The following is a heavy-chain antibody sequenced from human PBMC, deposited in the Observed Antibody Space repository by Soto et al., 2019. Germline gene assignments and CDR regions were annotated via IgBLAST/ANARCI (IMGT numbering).Heavy chain of an antibody. CDR2: IVPTVDTS. CDR3: VRGVTIPGSPPN. CDR1: GDTFSNYA. D-gene: IGHD1-1*01. V-gene: IGHV1-69*14. J-gene: IGHJ4*02. Sequence: QGQFVQSGDEVRQPASSVKVSCKTSGDTFSNYAITWVRQAPGQGLEWMGGIVPTVDTSTYAQKFQGRVTITADKFTNTVYMESSSLRSDDTAVYYCVRGVTIPGSPPNWGQGTMVTVSS.